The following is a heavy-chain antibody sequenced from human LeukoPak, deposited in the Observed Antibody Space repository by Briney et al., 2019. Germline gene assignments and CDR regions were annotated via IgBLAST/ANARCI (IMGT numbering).Heavy chain of an antibody. CDR2: ISYIGTT. CDR3: ARDLVTVTKGFDI. V-gene: IGHV4-59*11. D-gene: IGHD4-17*01. Sequence: PSETLSLTCAVSGDSFSSHYWTWIRQPPGRGLEWIGYISYIGTTNYNPSLKSRVTISIDTSKNQFSLKLSSVITADTAVYYCARDLVTVTKGFDIWGLGTMVSVSS. CDR1: GDSFSSHY. J-gene: IGHJ3*02.